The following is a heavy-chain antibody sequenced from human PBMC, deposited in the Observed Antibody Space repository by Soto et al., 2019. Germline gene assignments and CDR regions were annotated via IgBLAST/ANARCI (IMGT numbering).Heavy chain of an antibody. CDR1: GGSISSNKW. Sequence: SETLSLTCAVYGGSISSNKWWCWVRQPPGKGLEWIGEIYHSGSTNYNPSLKSRVTISLDKSKNQFSLKLTSVTAADSAVYYCARDDHIVVVPTSLGAMDVWGQGTTVTVSS. J-gene: IGHJ6*02. V-gene: IGHV4-4*02. CDR2: IYHSGST. CDR3: ARDDHIVVVPTSLGAMDV. D-gene: IGHD2-2*01.